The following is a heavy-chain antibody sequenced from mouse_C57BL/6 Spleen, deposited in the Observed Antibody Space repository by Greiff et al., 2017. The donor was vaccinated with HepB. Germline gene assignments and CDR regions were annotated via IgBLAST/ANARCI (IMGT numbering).Heavy chain of an antibody. D-gene: IGHD2-3*01. CDR1: GFTFSDYY. J-gene: IGHJ3*01. CDR2: INYDGSIT. V-gene: IGHV5-16*01. CDR3: AREDGGYYPWFSY. Sequence: EVQLVESEGGLVQPGSSMKLSCTASGFTFSDYYMAWVRQVPEKGLEWVANINYDGSITYYLDSLKSRFIISRDNAKNILYLQMSSLKSVYTATYYCAREDGGYYPWFSYWGQGTLVTVSA.